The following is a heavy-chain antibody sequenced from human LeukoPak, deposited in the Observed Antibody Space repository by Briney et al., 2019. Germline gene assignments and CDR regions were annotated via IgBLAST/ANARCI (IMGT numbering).Heavy chain of an antibody. Sequence: PSETLSLTCTVSGGSISSYYWSWIRQAPGKGLEWIGYIHSIGTTNYNPSLESRLTISIDTSKNQFSLKLGSMTAADTAVYYCATSYYGSGTYYNWFDPWGQGTLVTVSS. J-gene: IGHJ5*02. CDR2: IHSIGTT. CDR1: GGSISSYY. V-gene: IGHV4-59*01. CDR3: ATSYYGSGTYYNWFDP. D-gene: IGHD3-10*01.